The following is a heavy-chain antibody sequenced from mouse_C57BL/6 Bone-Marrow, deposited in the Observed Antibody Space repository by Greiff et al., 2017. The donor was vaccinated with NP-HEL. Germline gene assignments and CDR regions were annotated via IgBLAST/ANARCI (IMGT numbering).Heavy chain of an antibody. Sequence: EVKVVESGGGLVKPGGSLKLSCAASGFTFSSYAMSWVRQTPEKRLEWVATISDGGSYTYYPDNVKGRFTISRDNAKNNLYLQMSHLKSEDTAMYYCARAIIRRFAYWGQGTLVTVSA. CDR2: ISDGGSYT. CDR1: GFTFSSYA. CDR3: ARAIIRRFAY. J-gene: IGHJ3*01. D-gene: IGHD1-2*01. V-gene: IGHV5-4*03.